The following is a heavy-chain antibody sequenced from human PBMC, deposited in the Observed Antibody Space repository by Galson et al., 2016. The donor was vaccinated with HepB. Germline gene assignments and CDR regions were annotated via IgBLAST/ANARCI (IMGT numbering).Heavy chain of an antibody. CDR2: ISTSGGST. V-gene: IGHV3-23*01. CDR1: GFAFSAHG. Sequence: SLRLSCAASGFAFSAHGMTWVRQAPRKGLEWVAAISTSGGSTDYADSVRGRFTISRNNSKNMLYLQMNSLRAEDSALYYCAKGTTRLGDNWGQGIVVTVSS. D-gene: IGHD4-11*01. J-gene: IGHJ4*02. CDR3: AKGTTRLGDN.